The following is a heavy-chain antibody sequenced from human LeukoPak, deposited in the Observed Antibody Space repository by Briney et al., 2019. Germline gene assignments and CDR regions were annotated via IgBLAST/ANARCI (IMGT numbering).Heavy chain of an antibody. CDR3: AAERGSYGVGTH. Sequence: PGGSLRPSCAASGFTFSDYYMSWIRQAPGKGLEWVSYISSSSSYTNYADSVKGRFTISRDNAKNSLYLQMNSLRAEDTAVYYCAAERGSYGVGTHWGQGTLVTVSS. CDR1: GFTFSDYY. D-gene: IGHD1-26*01. V-gene: IGHV3-11*03. CDR2: ISSSSSYT. J-gene: IGHJ4*02.